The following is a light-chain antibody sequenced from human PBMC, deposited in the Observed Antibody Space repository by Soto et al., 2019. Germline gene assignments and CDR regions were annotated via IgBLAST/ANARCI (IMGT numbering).Light chain of an antibody. J-gene: IGLJ2*01. CDR3: CSYAGSTSVV. Sequence: QSALTQPASVSGSPGQSITISCTGTSSDVGGYKYVSWYQQHPGKAPKVMIYEVSNRPSGVSNRFSGSKSGNTASLTISGLQAEDEADYYCCSYAGSTSVVFGGGTKLTVL. V-gene: IGLV2-14*01. CDR2: EVS. CDR1: SSDVGGYKY.